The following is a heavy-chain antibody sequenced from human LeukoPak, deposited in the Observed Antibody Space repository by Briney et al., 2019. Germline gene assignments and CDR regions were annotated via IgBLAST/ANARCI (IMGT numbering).Heavy chain of an antibody. CDR2: IIPMFGTA. CDR1: GGTFSSYA. Sequence: SVKVTCKASGGTFSSYAISWVRQAPGQGLEWMGGIIPMFGTAKYAQKLQGRVTITADESTSTAYMKQSSLRSEDTAVYYCARSLRFLEWFPNFDYWGQGTLVTVSS. V-gene: IGHV1-69*01. D-gene: IGHD3-3*01. CDR3: ARSLRFLEWFPNFDY. J-gene: IGHJ4*02.